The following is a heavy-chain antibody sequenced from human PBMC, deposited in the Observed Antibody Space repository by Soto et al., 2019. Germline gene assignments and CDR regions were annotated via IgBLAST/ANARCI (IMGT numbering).Heavy chain of an antibody. CDR3: ARAHAPTLPFDF. CDR2: IFHSGNA. J-gene: IGHJ4*02. D-gene: IGHD2-15*01. CDR1: GGSLRNVY. Sequence: WETLSLTCSVSGGSLRNVYWSWIRQPPGKGLEWIGFIFHSGNAKYNPSLQSRVTMSVDTSKNQLSLTVESVTAADTAVYFCARAHAPTLPFDFWGQGTLVTVSS. V-gene: IGHV4-59*01.